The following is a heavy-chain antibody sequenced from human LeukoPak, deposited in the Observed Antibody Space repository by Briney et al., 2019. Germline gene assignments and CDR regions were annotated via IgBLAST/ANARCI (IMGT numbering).Heavy chain of an antibody. CDR3: ARVRAGSNWNYGSFDY. CDR1: GGSLSSYY. J-gene: IGHJ4*02. CDR2: IYFSGST. V-gene: IGHV4-4*07. D-gene: IGHD1-7*01. Sequence: SETLSLTCTVSGGSLSSYYWSWIRQPAGKGLEWIGRIYFSGSTHYIPSLKSRVTMSVDTSKNQFSLKLSSVTAADTAVYYCARVRAGSNWNYGSFDYWGQGTLVTVSS.